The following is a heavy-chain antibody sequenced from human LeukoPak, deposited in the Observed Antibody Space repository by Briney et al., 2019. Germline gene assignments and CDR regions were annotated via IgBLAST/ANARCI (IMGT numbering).Heavy chain of an antibody. CDR1: GYTFTDYY. CDR3: ATGGNEFDY. V-gene: IGHV1-2*02. J-gene: IGHJ4*02. CDR2: INPSSGGT. Sequence: ASVNVSCKASGYTFTDYYMHWVRQAPGQGLEWMGWINPSSGGTNYAQKFQGRVTMTRDTSISTAYLELGRLKSDDTALYYCATGGNEFDYWGQGTLVTVTS. D-gene: IGHD4-23*01.